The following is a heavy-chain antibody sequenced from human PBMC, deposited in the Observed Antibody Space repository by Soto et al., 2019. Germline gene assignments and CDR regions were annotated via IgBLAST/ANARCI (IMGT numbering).Heavy chain of an antibody. D-gene: IGHD3-16*01. CDR3: VRPRPSGENYGMDV. CDR1: GLTVSHTY. V-gene: IGHV3-53*01. CDR2: LYTEGTT. J-gene: IGHJ6*02. Sequence: EVQLVESGGGLIQPEGSLRLSCVASGLTVSHTYMAWVRQAQEMGLEWVSILYTEGTTYYADSVQGRFTISRDSSKNTLLLQMDSLRAEDTAVYYCVRPRPSGENYGMDVWGQGTTVTVSS.